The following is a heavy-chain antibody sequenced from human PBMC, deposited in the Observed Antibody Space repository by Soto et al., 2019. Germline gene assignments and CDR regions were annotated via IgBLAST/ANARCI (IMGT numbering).Heavy chain of an antibody. Sequence: QVQLQEAGPGLVKPSQTLSLTCTVSGGSISRGGYYWSWIRQHPGKGLEWIGYIYYSGSTYSNPSLKSRDTITVRTSKNQFSLTLSSATAADTAVYYCARVSGLGADFSLDYWGQGTLVTVSS. CDR1: GGSISRGGYY. V-gene: IGHV4-31*03. D-gene: IGHD3-3*01. J-gene: IGHJ4*02. CDR2: IYYSGST. CDR3: ARVSGLGADFSLDY.